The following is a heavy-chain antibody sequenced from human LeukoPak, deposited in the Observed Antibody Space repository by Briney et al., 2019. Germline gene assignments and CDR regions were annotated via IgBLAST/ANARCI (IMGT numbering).Heavy chain of an antibody. CDR1: GDSVSSNSAA. CDR2: TYYRSKWYN. Sequence: SQTLSLTCAISGDSVSSNSAAWNWIRQSPSRGLEWLGRTYYRSKWYNDYAVSVKSRITINPDTSKNQFSLQLNSVTPEDTAVYYCAKAPPGYSSGLDWFDPWGQGTLVTVSS. CDR3: AKAPPGYSSGLDWFDP. V-gene: IGHV6-1*01. D-gene: IGHD6-19*01. J-gene: IGHJ5*02.